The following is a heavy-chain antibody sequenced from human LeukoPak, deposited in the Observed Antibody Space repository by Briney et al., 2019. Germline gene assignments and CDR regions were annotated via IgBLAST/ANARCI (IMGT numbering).Heavy chain of an antibody. V-gene: IGHV5-51*01. J-gene: IGHJ4*02. D-gene: IGHD2-21*02. CDR2: IYPGDSDT. CDR1: GYSFTNYW. Sequence: GESLKISCKGSGYSFTNYWIGWVRQMPGKGLEFMGIIYPGDSDTRYSPSFQGQVTISADKSISTAYLQWSSLKASDTAMYYCARRADCGGDCYLQYYFDYWGQGTLVTVS. CDR3: ARRADCGGDCYLQYYFDY.